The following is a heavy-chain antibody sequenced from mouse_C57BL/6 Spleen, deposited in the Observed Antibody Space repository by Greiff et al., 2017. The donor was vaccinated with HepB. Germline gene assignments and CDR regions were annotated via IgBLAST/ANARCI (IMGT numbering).Heavy chain of an antibody. CDR3: ARSGRGGYDWFAY. CDR1: GYTFTSYW. CDR2: IDPNSGGT. V-gene: IGHV1-72*01. Sequence: QVQLKQPGAELVKPGASVKLSCKASGYTFTSYWMHWVKQRPGRGLEWIGRIDPNSGGTKYNEKFKSKATLTVDKPSSTAYMQLSSLTSEDSAVYYCARSGRGGYDWFAYWGQGTLVTVSA. D-gene: IGHD2-2*01. J-gene: IGHJ3*01.